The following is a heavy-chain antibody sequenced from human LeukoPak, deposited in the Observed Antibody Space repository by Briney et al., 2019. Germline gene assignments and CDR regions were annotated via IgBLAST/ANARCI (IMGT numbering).Heavy chain of an antibody. CDR3: TRPAVDTAMVNAYRFDY. J-gene: IGHJ4*02. CDR2: IRSKANSYAT. V-gene: IGHV3-73*01. CDR1: GFTLSGSA. D-gene: IGHD5-18*01. Sequence: GESLKISCAASGFTLSGSAMHWVRQASGKGLEWVGRIRSKANSYATAYAASVKGRFTISRDDSKNTAYLQMNSLKTEDTAVYYCTRPAVDTAMVNAYRFDYWGQGTLVTVSS.